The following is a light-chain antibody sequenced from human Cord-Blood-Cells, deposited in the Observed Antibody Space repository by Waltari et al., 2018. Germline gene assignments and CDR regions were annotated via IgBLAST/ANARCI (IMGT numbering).Light chain of an antibody. CDR2: DVS. CDR3: CSYAGSYTYV. J-gene: IGLJ1*01. Sequence: QSALTQPRSVSGSPGQSVPLSCTGTSSDGGGYNYVSWYQQHPGKAPKLMIYDVSKRPSGVPDRFSGSKSGNTASLTISGLQAEDEADYYCCSYAGSYTYVFGTGTKVTVL. V-gene: IGLV2-11*01. CDR1: SSDGGGYNY.